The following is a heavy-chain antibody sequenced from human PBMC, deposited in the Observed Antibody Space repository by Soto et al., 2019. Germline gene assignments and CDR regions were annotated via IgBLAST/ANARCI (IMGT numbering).Heavy chain of an antibody. V-gene: IGHV1-69*01. CDR3: ARSIGSGGVIGGFDY. CDR1: GGTFKMYA. Sequence: QVQLLQSGPEVKKPGSAVKVSCKASGGTFKMYAMNWVRQAPGQGLEWMGGTIPALDKTNYAQKFQGRLTITVDESTGTAYMDLRSLRSDDTAVYYCARSIGSGGVIGGFDYWGQGTMVTVSS. D-gene: IGHD3-16*02. CDR2: TIPALDKT. J-gene: IGHJ4*02.